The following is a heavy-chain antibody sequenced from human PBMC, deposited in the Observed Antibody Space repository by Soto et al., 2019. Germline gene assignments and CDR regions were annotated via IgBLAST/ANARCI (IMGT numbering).Heavy chain of an antibody. V-gene: IGHV1-58*02. CDR2: IVVGSGNT. CDR3: AGIMVRGVIDY. D-gene: IGHD3-10*01. CDR1: GFTFTSSA. Sequence: GASVKVSCKASGFTFTSSAMQWVRQARGQRLEWIGWIVVGSGNTNYAQKFQERVTITRDMSTSTAYMELSSLRSEDTAVYYCAGIMVRGVIDYWGQGTLVNVSS. J-gene: IGHJ4*02.